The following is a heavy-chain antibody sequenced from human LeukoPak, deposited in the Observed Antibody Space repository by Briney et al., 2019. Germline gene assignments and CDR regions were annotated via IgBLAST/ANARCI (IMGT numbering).Heavy chain of an antibody. CDR1: GFTFSSYS. Sequence: GGSLRLSCAASGFTFSSYSMNWVRQAPGKGLEWVSYISSSSSTIYYADSVKGRFTISRDNAKNSLYLQMNSLRAEDTAVYYCARDSDCGGDCYPLPYYGMDVWGQGTTVTVSS. CDR3: ARDSDCGGDCYPLPYYGMDV. D-gene: IGHD2-21*02. V-gene: IGHV3-48*04. J-gene: IGHJ6*02. CDR2: ISSSSSTI.